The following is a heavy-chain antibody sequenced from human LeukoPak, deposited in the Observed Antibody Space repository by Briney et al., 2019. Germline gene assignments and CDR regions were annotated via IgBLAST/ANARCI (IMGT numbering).Heavy chain of an antibody. CDR1: GFTFSSYS. Sequence: GGSLRLSCAASGFTFSSYSMDWVRQAPGKGLEWVSGLNWDGGTTGYADSVKGRFTISRDNAKNSLYLQMNSLRAEDTAVYYCARDGQCIDYWGQGTLVTVSS. V-gene: IGHV3-20*04. CDR3: ARDGQCIDY. D-gene: IGHD2-8*01. CDR2: LNWDGGTT. J-gene: IGHJ4*02.